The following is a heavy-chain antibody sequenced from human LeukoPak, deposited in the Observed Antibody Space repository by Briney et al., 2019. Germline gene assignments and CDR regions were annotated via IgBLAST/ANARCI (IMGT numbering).Heavy chain of an antibody. Sequence: GGSLRLSCAASGFTVSSNYMSWVRQAPGKGLEWVSVIYSGGSTYYADSVKGRFTISRDNSKNTLYLQMNSLRAEDTAVYYCAKGLYSSSSGHDYWGQGTLVTVSS. CDR3: AKGLYSSSSGHDY. CDR1: GFTVSSNY. D-gene: IGHD6-6*01. J-gene: IGHJ4*02. CDR2: IYSGGST. V-gene: IGHV3-66*01.